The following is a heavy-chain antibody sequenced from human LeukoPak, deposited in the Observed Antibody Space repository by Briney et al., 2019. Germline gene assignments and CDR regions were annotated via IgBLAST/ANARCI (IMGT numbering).Heavy chain of an antibody. V-gene: IGHV3-15*01. CDR3: TTDGGSIAAADDEVGAFDI. CDR1: GFTFSNAW. D-gene: IGHD6-13*01. CDR2: IKSKTDGGTT. J-gene: IGHJ3*02. Sequence: TGGSLRLSCAASGFTFSNAWMSWVRQAPGKGLEWVGRIKSKTDGGTTDYAAPVTGRFTISRDDSKNTLYLQMNSLKTEDTAVYYCTTDGGSIAAADDEVGAFDIWGQGTMVTVSS.